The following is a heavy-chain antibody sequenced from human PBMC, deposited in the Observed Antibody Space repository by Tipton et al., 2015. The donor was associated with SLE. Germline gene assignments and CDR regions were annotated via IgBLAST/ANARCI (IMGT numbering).Heavy chain of an antibody. CDR3: ARLIAARLPFDY. CDR2: IYHSGST. CDR1: GGSLSGHF. V-gene: IGHV4-34*01. Sequence: TLSLTCAVYGGSLSGHFWSWIRQPPGKGLEWIGSIYHSGSTYYNPSLKSRVTISVDTSKKQFSLNLSSVTAADTAVYYCARLIAARLPFDYWGQGTLVTVSS. J-gene: IGHJ4*02. D-gene: IGHD6-6*01.